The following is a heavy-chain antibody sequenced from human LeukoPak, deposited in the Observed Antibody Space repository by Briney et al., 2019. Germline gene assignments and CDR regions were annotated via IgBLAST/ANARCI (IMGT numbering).Heavy chain of an antibody. Sequence: PSETLSLTCTVSGGSISSSSYYWGWVRPPPGKWLEWIGCIYYSGSTYYNPSLKSRVTISADTSKNQFSLKLSSMTAADTAVYYCATNIRYIFDYWGQGTLVTVS. V-gene: IGHV4-39*01. CDR1: GGSISSSSYY. D-gene: IGHD3-16*02. J-gene: IGHJ4*02. CDR3: ATNIRYIFDY. CDR2: IYYSGST.